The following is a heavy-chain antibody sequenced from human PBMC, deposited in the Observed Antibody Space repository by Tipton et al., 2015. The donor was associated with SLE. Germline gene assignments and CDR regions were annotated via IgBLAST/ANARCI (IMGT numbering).Heavy chain of an antibody. Sequence: TLSLTCAVYGGSFSGYYWSWIRQPPGKGLEWIGYIYYSGGTNYNPSLKSRVSISIDTSKNQFSLKVSSVTAADTAVYYCARRITAASVDAFDIWGRGTMVTVSS. V-gene: IGHV4-59*01. CDR2: IYYSGGT. CDR1: GGSFSGYY. D-gene: IGHD6-13*01. J-gene: IGHJ3*02. CDR3: ARRITAASVDAFDI.